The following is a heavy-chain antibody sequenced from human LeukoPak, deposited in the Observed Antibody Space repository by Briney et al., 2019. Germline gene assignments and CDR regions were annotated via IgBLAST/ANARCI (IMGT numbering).Heavy chain of an antibody. CDR2: IYHSGST. CDR3: VLSSWYDGWFDP. D-gene: IGHD6-13*01. J-gene: IGHJ5*02. CDR1: GGSISSGYY. V-gene: IGHV4-38-2*02. Sequence: SETLSLTCTVSGGSISSGYYWGWIRQPPGKGLEWIGSIYHSGSTYYNPSLKSRVTISVDTSKNQFSLKLSSVTAADTAVYYCVLSSWYDGWFDPWGQGTLVTVSS.